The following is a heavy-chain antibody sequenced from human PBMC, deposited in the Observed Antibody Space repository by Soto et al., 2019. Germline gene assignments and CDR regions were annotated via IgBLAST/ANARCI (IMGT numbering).Heavy chain of an antibody. J-gene: IGHJ4*02. CDR1: GGTFSGYA. V-gene: IGHV1-69*12. CDR2: IIPIFGTA. D-gene: IGHD6-13*01. Sequence: QVQLVQSGAEVKKPGSSVKVSCKASGGTFSGYAISWVRQAPGQGIEWMGGIIPIFGTANYAQKFQGRVTITADESTSTAYMELSSLRSEDTAVYYCARVSSSWYKDYFDYWGQGTLVTVSS. CDR3: ARVSSSWYKDYFDY.